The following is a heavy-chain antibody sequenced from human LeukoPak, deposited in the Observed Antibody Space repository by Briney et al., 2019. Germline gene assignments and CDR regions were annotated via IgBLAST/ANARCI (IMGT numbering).Heavy chain of an antibody. CDR2: VKRDGSEK. V-gene: IGHV3-7*03. Sequence: GGSLRLSCAASGFIFSNYAMSWVRQAPGKGLEWVANVKRDGSEKYYVDSVKGRFTISRDNAKNSLYLQMNSLRAEDTAVYYCASVAATVPLDSWGQGTLVTVSS. J-gene: IGHJ4*02. D-gene: IGHD6-13*01. CDR1: GFIFSNYA. CDR3: ASVAATVPLDS.